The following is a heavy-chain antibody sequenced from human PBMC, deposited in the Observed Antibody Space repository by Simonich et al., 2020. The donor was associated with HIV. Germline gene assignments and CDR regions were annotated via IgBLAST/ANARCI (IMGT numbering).Heavy chain of an antibody. Sequence: QVQLQQWGAGLLKPSETLSLTCAVYGGSFRGYYWSLIRQPPGTGLEWIGEINHSGGTNYNTDLKGRVTISVDTSKNQFSLKLSSVTAADTAVYYCAGSVADIVAAGFGFWGQGTLVTVSS. V-gene: IGHV4-34*02. J-gene: IGHJ4*02. CDR2: INHSGGT. CDR1: GGSFRGYY. CDR3: AGSVADIVAAGFGF. D-gene: IGHD5-12*01.